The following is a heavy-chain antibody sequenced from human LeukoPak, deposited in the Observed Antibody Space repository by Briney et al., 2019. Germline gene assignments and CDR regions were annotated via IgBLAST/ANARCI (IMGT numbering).Heavy chain of an antibody. CDR3: ARDSLRIQSGTTP. D-gene: IGHD1-1*01. CDR1: GGSISINDYF. Sequence: SETLSLTCAVSGGSISINDYFWAWIRQSPGKGLEWIGSVSYRGDTYYNPSLQSRVTISVDTPKNQFSLRLNSVTAADTALYYCARDSLRIQSGTTPWGQGTLVTVSS. V-gene: IGHV4-39*07. J-gene: IGHJ5*02. CDR2: VSYRGDT.